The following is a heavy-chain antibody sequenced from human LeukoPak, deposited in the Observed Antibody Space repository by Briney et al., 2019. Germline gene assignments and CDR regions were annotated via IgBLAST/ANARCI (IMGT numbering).Heavy chain of an antibody. V-gene: IGHV4-59*01. CDR2: IYSDGTT. CDR3: ARDTRSYDTSGYYYFDY. Sequence: SETLSLTCSVSGASTTSYYWNWIRQAPGKGLEWIGYIYSDGTTSYSPSLRSQVTISIDTSRNQFSLKLSSVTAADAAVYYCARDTRSYDTSGYYYFDYWGQGALVTVSS. D-gene: IGHD3-22*01. CDR1: GASTTSYY. J-gene: IGHJ4*02.